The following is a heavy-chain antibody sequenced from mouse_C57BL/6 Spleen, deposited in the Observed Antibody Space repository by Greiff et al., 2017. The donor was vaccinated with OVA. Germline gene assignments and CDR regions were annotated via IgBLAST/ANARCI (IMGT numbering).Heavy chain of an antibody. D-gene: IGHD1-1*01. CDR3: ARRGYYGSSYDY. J-gene: IGHJ2*01. CDR1: GYTFTSYW. CDR2: IDPSDSYT. V-gene: IGHV1-69*01. Sequence: QVQLQQPGAELVMPGASVKLSCKASGYTFTSYWMHWVKQRPGQGLEWIGEIDPSDSYTNYNQKLKGKSTLTVDKSSSTAYMQLSSLTSEDSAVYYCARRGYYGSSYDYWGQGTTLTVSS.